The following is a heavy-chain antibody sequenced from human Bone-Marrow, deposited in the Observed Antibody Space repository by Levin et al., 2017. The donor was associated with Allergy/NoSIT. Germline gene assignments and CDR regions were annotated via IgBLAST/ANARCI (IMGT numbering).Heavy chain of an antibody. CDR3: ARDGGGGFSAFDI. Sequence: GGSLRLSCAASGFTFSSYEMNWVRQAPGKGLEWVSYISSSGSTIYYADSVKGRFTISRDNAKNSLYLQMNSLRAEDTAVYYCARDGGGGFSAFDIWGQGTMVTVSS. CDR1: GFTFSSYE. D-gene: IGHD2-15*01. V-gene: IGHV3-48*03. J-gene: IGHJ3*02. CDR2: ISSSGSTI.